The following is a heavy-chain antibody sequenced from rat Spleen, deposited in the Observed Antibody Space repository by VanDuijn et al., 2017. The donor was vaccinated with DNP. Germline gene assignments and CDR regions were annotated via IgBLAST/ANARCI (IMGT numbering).Heavy chain of an antibody. CDR2: ITNTGGVT. Sequence: EVQLVESGGGLVQPGRSLKLSCVASGFTFKNSWMTWIRQAPGKGLEWVASITNTGGVTYYPDSVKGRFIMSRDNAKSTLYLQLNSLRSEDTATYYCTSNPHIRTAAPFDYWGQGVMVTVSS. J-gene: IGHJ2*01. V-gene: IGHV5-31*01. CDR3: TSNPHIRTAAPFDY. CDR1: GFTFKNSW. D-gene: IGHD3-8*01.